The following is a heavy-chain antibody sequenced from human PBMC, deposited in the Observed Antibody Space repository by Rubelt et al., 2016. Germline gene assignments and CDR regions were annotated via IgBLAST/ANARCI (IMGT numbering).Heavy chain of an antibody. D-gene: IGHD6-13*01. CDR1: GGSFSGYY. CDR3: ARGLARAAAAPRRLWFDP. Sequence: QVQLQQWGAGLLKPSETLSLTCAVYGGSFSGYYWSWIRQPPGKGLEWIGEINHSGSTNYNPSLKSRVTISGDTSKTRCSLKLSSVTAADTAVYYCARGLARAAAAPRRLWFDPWGQGTLVTVSS. J-gene: IGHJ5*02. V-gene: IGHV4-34*01. CDR2: INHSGST.